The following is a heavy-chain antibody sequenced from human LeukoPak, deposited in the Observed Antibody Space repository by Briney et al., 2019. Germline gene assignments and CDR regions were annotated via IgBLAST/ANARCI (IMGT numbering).Heavy chain of an antibody. CDR3: AREGRRRRYSGSFDY. J-gene: IGHJ4*02. V-gene: IGHV3-66*01. D-gene: IGHD1-26*01. CDR2: IYSGGST. Sequence: GGSLRLSCAASGFTVSSNYMSWVRQAPGKGLEWVSVIYSGGSTYYADSVKGRFTISRDNSKNTLYLQMNSLRAEDTAVYYCAREGRRRRYSGSFDYWGQGTLVTVSS. CDR1: GFTVSSNY.